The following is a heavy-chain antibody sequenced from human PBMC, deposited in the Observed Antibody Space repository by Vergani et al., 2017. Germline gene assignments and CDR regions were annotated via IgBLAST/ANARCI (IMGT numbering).Heavy chain of an antibody. J-gene: IGHJ4*02. V-gene: IGHV3-33*01. D-gene: IGHD2-15*01. Sequence: QVQLVESGGGVVQPGRSLRLSCAASGFTFSSYGMHWVRQAPGKGLEWVAVIWYDGSNKYYADSVKGRFTISRDNAKNSLYLQMNSLRAEDTALYYCARTIAVSPPYYFDYWGQGTLVTVSS. CDR2: IWYDGSNK. CDR3: ARTIAVSPPYYFDY. CDR1: GFTFSSYG.